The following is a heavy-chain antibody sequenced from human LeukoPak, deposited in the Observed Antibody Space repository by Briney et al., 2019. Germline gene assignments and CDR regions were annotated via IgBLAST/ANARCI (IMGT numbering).Heavy chain of an antibody. Sequence: TGGSLRLSCAASGFSFSNFAMSWVCQAPGKGLEWVSTITSSGASTDYADSVEGRFTISRDNSKNMLYLQMNSLRVEDTAVYYCAKGGPVVASAFNYWGRGTLVTVSS. V-gene: IGHV3-23*01. J-gene: IGHJ4*02. CDR1: GFSFSNFA. D-gene: IGHD2-15*01. CDR2: ITSSGAST. CDR3: AKGGPVVASAFNY.